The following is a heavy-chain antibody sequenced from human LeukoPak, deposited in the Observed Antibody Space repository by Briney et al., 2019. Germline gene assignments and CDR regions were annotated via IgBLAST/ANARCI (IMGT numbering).Heavy chain of an antibody. CDR3: ARPLDTTLVNPFDI. J-gene: IGHJ3*02. V-gene: IGHV4-39*01. D-gene: IGHD5-18*01. CDR2: IYYSGST. Sequence: PGGSLRLSCAASGFTFTNYALSWVRQPPGKGLEYIGSIYYSGSTWYNPSLKSRVTISRDTSKNQFSLTLNSVTAADTAVYYCARPLDTTLVNPFDIWGQGTMVIVSS. CDR1: GFTFTNYA.